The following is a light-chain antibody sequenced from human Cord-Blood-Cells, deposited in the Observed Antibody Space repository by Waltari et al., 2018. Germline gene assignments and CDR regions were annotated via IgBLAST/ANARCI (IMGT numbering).Light chain of an antibody. CDR3: SSYTSSSTV. CDR2: EVS. J-gene: IGLJ1*01. CDR1: SSDVGGYNY. Sequence: QSALTQPAPVSGSPGQSITISCTGTSSDVGGYNYVSWYQQHPGKAPKLMIYEVSNRPSGVSIRFSGDKSGNTASLTISGLQAEDEADYYCSSYTSSSTVFGTGTKVTVL. V-gene: IGLV2-14*01.